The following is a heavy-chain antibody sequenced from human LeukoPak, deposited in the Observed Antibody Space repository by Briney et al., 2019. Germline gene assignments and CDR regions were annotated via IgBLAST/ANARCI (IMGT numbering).Heavy chain of an antibody. D-gene: IGHD1-26*01. Sequence: PGGSLRLSCAATGYSFKDYGMHWVRQPPGKGLEWVSAINWNGGGTDYADSVKGRFTIFRDNAKNSLYLQLSSLRPEDTALYYCAKHLTATNTYISFGLDVWGQGTSVTVSS. V-gene: IGHV3-9*01. J-gene: IGHJ6*02. CDR1: GYSFKDYG. CDR3: AKHLTATNTYISFGLDV. CDR2: INWNGGGT.